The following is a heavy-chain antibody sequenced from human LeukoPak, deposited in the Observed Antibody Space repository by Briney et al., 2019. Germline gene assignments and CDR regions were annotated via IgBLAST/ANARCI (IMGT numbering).Heavy chain of an antibody. V-gene: IGHV4-59*11. CDR2: IYYSGST. Sequence: PSETLSLTCTVSGGSISSHYWSWIRQPPGKGLEWIGYIYYSGSTNYNPSLKNRVTISVDTSKNQFSLKLSSVTAADTAVYYCARVGRKQLWLGGIDYWGQGTLVTVSS. CDR1: GGSISSHY. CDR3: ARVGRKQLWLGGIDY. J-gene: IGHJ4*02. D-gene: IGHD5-18*01.